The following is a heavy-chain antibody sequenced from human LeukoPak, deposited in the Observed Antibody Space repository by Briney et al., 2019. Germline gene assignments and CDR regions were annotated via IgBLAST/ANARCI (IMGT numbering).Heavy chain of an antibody. CDR2: IRYDGSNK. V-gene: IGHV3-30*02. J-gene: IGHJ4*02. D-gene: IGHD4-23*01. CDR3: AKAPWRDYGGKWEDY. CDR1: GFTFSSYG. Sequence: SGGSLRLSCAASGFTFSSYGTHWVRQAPGKGLEWVAFIRYDGSNKYYADSVKGRFTISRDNSKNTLYLQMNSLRAEDTAVYYCAKAPWRDYGGKWEDYWGQGTLVTVSS.